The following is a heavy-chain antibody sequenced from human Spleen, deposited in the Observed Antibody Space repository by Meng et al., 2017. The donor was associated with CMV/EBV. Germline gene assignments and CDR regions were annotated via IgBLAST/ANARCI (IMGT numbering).Heavy chain of an antibody. CDR2: ISRNSATL. CDR1: GFNFVDYA. V-gene: IGHV3-9*01. D-gene: IGHD4-23*01. Sequence: GGSLRLSCAASGFNFVDYAIHWVRQTPGKGLEWVSGISRNSATLGYADSVAGRFTISRDNAKNSLYLQMDSLRAEDTAVYYCARTMVVTESDYYYGLDVWGQGTTVTVSS. J-gene: IGHJ6*02. CDR3: ARTMVVTESDYYYGLDV.